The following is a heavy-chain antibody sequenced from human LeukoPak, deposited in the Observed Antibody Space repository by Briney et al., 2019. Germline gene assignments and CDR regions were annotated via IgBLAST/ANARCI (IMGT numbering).Heavy chain of an antibody. CDR2: ISGSGGST. D-gene: IGHD2-2*01. V-gene: IGHV3-23*01. CDR1: GFTFSSYA. Sequence: GGSLRLSCAASGFTFSSYAMSWVRQAPGKGLEWVSAISGSGGSTYYADSVEGRFTISRHSSKNTVYLQMNSLRVEDTAVYYCARLKYQLIFDYWGQGTLVTVSS. CDR3: ARLKYQLIFDY. J-gene: IGHJ4*02.